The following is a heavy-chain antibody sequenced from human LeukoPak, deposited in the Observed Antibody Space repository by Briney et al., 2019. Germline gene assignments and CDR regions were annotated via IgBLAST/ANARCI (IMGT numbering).Heavy chain of an antibody. V-gene: IGHV1-46*01. Sequence: ASVKVSGKASGYTFTSYYMHWVRQAPGQGLEWMGIINPSGGSTSYAQKFQGRVTMTRDMSTSTVYMELSSLRSEDTAVYYCARGRDIVVVVAATLSEYFQHWGQGTLVTVSS. D-gene: IGHD2-15*01. CDR2: INPSGGST. CDR1: GYTFTSYY. CDR3: ARGRDIVVVVAATLSEYFQH. J-gene: IGHJ1*01.